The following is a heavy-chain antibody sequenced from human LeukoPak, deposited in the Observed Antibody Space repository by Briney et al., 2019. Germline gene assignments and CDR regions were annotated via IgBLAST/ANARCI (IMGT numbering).Heavy chain of an antibody. Sequence: ASVKVSCKTSGYPFISFGIAWLRQAPGQGLEWLGWSSPYNGKTEYSQKLQDRVTMTTDPSTSTAYMEMRSLRSDDTALYYCARDPDKFNGRYSYFDYLGQGTLVTVSS. D-gene: IGHD5-18*01. CDR1: GYPFISFG. CDR3: ARDPDKFNGRYSYFDY. V-gene: IGHV1-18*01. J-gene: IGHJ4*02. CDR2: SSPYNGKT.